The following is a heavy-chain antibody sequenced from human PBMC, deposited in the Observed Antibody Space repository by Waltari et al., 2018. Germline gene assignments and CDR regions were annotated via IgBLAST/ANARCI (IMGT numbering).Heavy chain of an antibody. V-gene: IGHV4-39*01. D-gene: IGHD2-15*01. CDR2: FIYNGNT. J-gene: IGHJ4*02. CDR3: ARPGRVGGGSLMGLDY. CDR1: GGSISSTSYY. Sequence: QLQLQESGPGLVKPSETLSLICSISGGSISSTSYYWGWIRQPPGKGLEWIGSFIYNGNTYYNPSLKSRISFFVDTSKNQFLLQLISVTAADTAMYYCARPGRVGGGSLMGLDYWGQGTLVTVSS.